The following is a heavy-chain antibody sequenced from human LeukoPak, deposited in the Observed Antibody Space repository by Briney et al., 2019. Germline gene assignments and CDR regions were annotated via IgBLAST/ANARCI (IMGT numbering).Heavy chain of an antibody. CDR3: ASERSGSYGY. CDR1: GFTFSSYA. Sequence: GGSLRLSCAASGFTFSSYAMHWARQAPGKGLEYVSAISSNGGSTYYANSVKGRFTISRDNSKNTLYLQMGSLRAEDMAVYYCASERSGSYGYWGQGTLVTVSS. V-gene: IGHV3-64*01. J-gene: IGHJ4*02. D-gene: IGHD3-10*01. CDR2: ISSNGGST.